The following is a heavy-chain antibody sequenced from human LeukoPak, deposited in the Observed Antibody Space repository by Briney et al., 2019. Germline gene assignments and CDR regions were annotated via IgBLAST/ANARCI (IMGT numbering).Heavy chain of an antibody. D-gene: IGHD3-22*01. J-gene: IGHJ4*02. Sequence: SETLSLTCTVPGGSIRSHYWSWIRQPPGKGLEWIGYIYYGGSTNYNPSLKSRVTISVDTSKNQFSLKLSSVTAADTAVYYCARDRGDYDSSGYYGYFDYWGQGALVTVSS. V-gene: IGHV4-59*11. CDR3: ARDRGDYDSSGYYGYFDY. CDR2: IYYGGST. CDR1: GGSIRSHY.